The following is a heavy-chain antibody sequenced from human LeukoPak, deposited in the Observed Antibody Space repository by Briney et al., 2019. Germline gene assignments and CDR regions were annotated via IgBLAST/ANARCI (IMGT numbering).Heavy chain of an antibody. D-gene: IGHD6-19*01. J-gene: IGHJ4*02. Sequence: GGSLRLSCAASGFTFDDYAMSWVRQVPGRGLEWVSGITWNADNTGYAEAVKGRFTISRDNAKNSLYLQMNSLRAEDTALYYCARDWRSGYSIDNWGQGTLVTVSS. CDR3: ARDWRSGYSIDN. V-gene: IGHV3-20*04. CDR2: ITWNADNT. CDR1: GFTFDDYA.